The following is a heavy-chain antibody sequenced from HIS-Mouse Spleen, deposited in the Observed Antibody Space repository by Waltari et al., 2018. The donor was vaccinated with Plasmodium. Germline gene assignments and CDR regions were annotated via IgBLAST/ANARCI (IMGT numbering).Heavy chain of an antibody. CDR3: ASSGSGSYYY. CDR1: GGSFSGYY. V-gene: IGHV4-34*01. J-gene: IGHJ4*02. D-gene: IGHD3-10*01. Sequence: QVQLQQWGAGLLKPSETLSLTCAVYGGSFSGYYWSWIRQPPGKGLAWIGEINHSGSTNYNPSLKRRFTISVDTSKNQFSLKLSSVTAADTAVYYCASSGSGSYYYWGQGTLVTVSS. CDR2: INHSGST.